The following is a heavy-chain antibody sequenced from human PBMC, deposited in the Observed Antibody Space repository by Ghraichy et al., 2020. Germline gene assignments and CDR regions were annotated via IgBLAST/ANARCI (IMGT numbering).Heavy chain of an antibody. J-gene: IGHJ3*02. CDR1: GFTFSSYS. CDR2: ISSSSSYI. V-gene: IGHV3-21*01. D-gene: IGHD6-13*01. Sequence: GGSLRLSCAASGFTFSSYSMNWVRQAPGKGLEWVSSISSSSSYIYYADSVKGRFTISRDNAKNSLYLQMNSLRAEDTAVYYCAREAVAAELPVDAFDIWGQGTMVTVSS. CDR3: AREAVAAELPVDAFDI.